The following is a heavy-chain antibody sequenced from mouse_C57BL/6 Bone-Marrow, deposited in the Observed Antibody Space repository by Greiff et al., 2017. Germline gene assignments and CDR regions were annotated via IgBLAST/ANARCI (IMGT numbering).Heavy chain of an antibody. D-gene: IGHD1-1*01. CDR2: ISSGGDYI. Sequence: EVQLVESGEGLVKPGGSLKLSCAASGFTFSSYAMSWVRQTPEKRLEWVAYISSGGDYIYYADTVKGRVTISRDNARNTLYLQMSSLKSEDTAMYYCTREGDYGREFAYWGQGTLVTVSA. V-gene: IGHV5-9-1*02. J-gene: IGHJ3*01. CDR3: TREGDYGREFAY. CDR1: GFTFSSYA.